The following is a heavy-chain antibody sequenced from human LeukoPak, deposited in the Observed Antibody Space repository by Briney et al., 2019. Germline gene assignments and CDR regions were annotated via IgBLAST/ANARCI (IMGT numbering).Heavy chain of an antibody. J-gene: IGHJ3*02. D-gene: IGHD2-21*02. CDR3: ASITAWAYCGGDCDAFDI. V-gene: IGHV4-30-2*01. Sequence: SETLSLTCAVSGGSISSGGYSWSWIRQPPGKGLEWIGYIYHSGSTYYNPSFKSRVTISVDRSKNQFSLKLSSVTAADTAVYYCASITAWAYCGGDCDAFDIWGQGTMVTVSS. CDR1: GGSISSGGYS. CDR2: IYHSGST.